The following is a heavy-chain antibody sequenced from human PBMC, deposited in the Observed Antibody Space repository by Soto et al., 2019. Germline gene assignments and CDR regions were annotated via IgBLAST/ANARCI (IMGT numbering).Heavy chain of an antibody. CDR2: MNPKSGTT. J-gene: IGHJ4*02. V-gene: IGHV1-8*01. Sequence: QVQLVQSGAEVKKPGASVKVSCQASGYTFTNYDINWVRQATGQGLEWMGWMNPKSGTTGYAQQFQGRVIMTRSASISAAYMELTSLRSEDTAVYYCVRVYGEIDYWGLGALVTVCS. CDR1: GYTFTNYD. CDR3: VRVYGEIDY. D-gene: IGHD4-17*01.